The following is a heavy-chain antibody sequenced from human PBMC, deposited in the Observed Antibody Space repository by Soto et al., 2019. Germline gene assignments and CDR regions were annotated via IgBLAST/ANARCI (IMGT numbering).Heavy chain of an antibody. V-gene: IGHV4-30-2*01. J-gene: IGHJ2*01. CDR2: IYHSGST. Sequence: QLQLQESSSGLVKPSQTLSLTCAVSGGSISSGGYSWSWIRQPPGKGLEWIGYIYHSGSTYYNPSLKSRVTIPVDRSKNQFSLKLSSVTAADTAVYYCARVPGLWGRGTLVTVSS. CDR1: GGSISSGGYS. CDR3: ARVPGL.